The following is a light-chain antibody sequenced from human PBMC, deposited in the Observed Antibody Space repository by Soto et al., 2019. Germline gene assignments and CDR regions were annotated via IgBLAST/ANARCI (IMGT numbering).Light chain of an antibody. V-gene: IGLV4-69*01. Sequence: QLVLTQSPSASASLGASVKLTCTLSSGHGNYVIAWHQQHPEKGPRYLMKVKSDGSHNKGDGIPDRFSASSSGAERYLAISSLQSEDEADYYCQTWDTGIVVFGGGTKLTVL. CDR1: SGHGNYV. J-gene: IGLJ2*01. CDR2: VKSDGSH. CDR3: QTWDTGIVV.